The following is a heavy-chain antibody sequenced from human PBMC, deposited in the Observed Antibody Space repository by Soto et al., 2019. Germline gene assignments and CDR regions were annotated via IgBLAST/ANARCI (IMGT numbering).Heavy chain of an antibody. D-gene: IGHD3-10*01. J-gene: IGHJ4*01. V-gene: IGHV3-74*01. CDR1: GVTFSSYG. CDR2: INPDGRSI. Sequence: GGSLRLSCAASGVTFSSYGMHGVRQAPGKGLAWVSRINPDGRSISDADSVKGRFTISRDNAKNTLYLQMNSLTTEDTAVYYCARAGSYRFDYWGHGTLVTVSS. CDR3: ARAGSYRFDY.